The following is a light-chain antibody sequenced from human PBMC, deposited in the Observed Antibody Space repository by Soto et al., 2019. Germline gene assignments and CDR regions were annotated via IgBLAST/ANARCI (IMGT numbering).Light chain of an antibody. CDR2: GAS. V-gene: IGKV3D-15*01. CDR1: QSVSSN. CDR3: QQYNNWPRT. Sequence: EIVMTQSPATLSVSPGERATLSCRASQSVSSNLALYQQKPGQAPRLLIYGASTRATGIPARFSGRGSGTDFTLTISSLQSEDVAVYFGQQYNNWPRTFGQGTKVEIK. J-gene: IGKJ1*01.